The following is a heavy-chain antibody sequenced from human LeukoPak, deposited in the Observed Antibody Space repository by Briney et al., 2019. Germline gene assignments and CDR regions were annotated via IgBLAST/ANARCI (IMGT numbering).Heavy chain of an antibody. Sequence: GGSLRLSCSASGFTFSSYAMHWVRQAPGKGLEYVSAISSNGGSTYYADSVKGRFTISRDSSKNTLYLQMSSLRAEDTAVYYCVKDSFGGVIATDAFDIWGQGTMVTVSS. CDR3: VKDSFGGVIATDAFDI. D-gene: IGHD3-16*02. CDR2: ISSNGGST. V-gene: IGHV3-64D*09. CDR1: GFTFSSYA. J-gene: IGHJ3*02.